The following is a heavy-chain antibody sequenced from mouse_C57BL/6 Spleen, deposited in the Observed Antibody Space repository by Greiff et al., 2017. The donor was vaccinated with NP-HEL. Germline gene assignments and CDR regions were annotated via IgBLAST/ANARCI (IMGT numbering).Heavy chain of an antibody. CDR1: GFTFSDYG. J-gene: IGHJ2*01. CDR2: ISSGSSTI. Sequence: EVKLMESGGGLVKPGGSLKLSCAASGFTFSDYGMHWVRQAPEKGLEWVAYISSGSSTIYYADTVKGRFTISRDNAKNTLFLQMTSLRSEDTAMDYCAGGRYYFDYWGQGTTLTVSS. CDR3: AGGRYYFDY. V-gene: IGHV5-17*01.